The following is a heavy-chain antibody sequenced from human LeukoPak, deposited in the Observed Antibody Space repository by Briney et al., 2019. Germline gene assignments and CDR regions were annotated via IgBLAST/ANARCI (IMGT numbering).Heavy chain of an antibody. CDR1: GFTFSNYA. V-gene: IGHV3-23*01. Sequence: GGSLRLSCTASGFTFSNYAMSWVRQAPGKGLEWVSSISGSGGGTYYADSVKGRFTISRDNSKNTLYLQMNSLRAEGTATYYCAKGGGILPTAIRRYFDYWGQGTLVTVSS. CDR3: AKGGGILPTAIRRYFDY. CDR2: ISGSGGGT. D-gene: IGHD2-2*02. J-gene: IGHJ4*02.